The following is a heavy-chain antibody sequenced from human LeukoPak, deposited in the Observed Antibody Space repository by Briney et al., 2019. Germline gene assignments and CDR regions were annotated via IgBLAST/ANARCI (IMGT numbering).Heavy chain of an antibody. V-gene: IGHV3-74*01. CDR1: GFTFSSYW. CDR2: TNNDGSST. D-gene: IGHD6-19*01. CDR3: ARSRWLDAFDY. J-gene: IGHJ4*02. Sequence: GGSLRLSCAASGFTFSSYWMHWVRQAPGKGLVWVSHTNNDGSSTTYADSVKGRFTISRDNAENTLYLQMNSLRAEDTAVYYCARSRWLDAFDYWGQGTLVTVSS.